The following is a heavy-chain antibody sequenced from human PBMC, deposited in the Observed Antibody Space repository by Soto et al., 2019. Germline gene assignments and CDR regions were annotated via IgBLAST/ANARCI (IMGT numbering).Heavy chain of an antibody. D-gene: IGHD3-10*01. Sequence: SETLSLTCTVSGGSISSGGYYWSWIRQHPGKGLEWIGYIYYSGSTYYNPSLKSRVTISVDTSKNQFSLKLSSVTAADTAVYYCARVHGSGSYHYYYYYYLDVWGKGTTVTVSS. CDR1: GGSISSGGYY. CDR2: IYYSGST. J-gene: IGHJ6*03. CDR3: ARVHGSGSYHYYYYYYLDV. V-gene: IGHV4-31*03.